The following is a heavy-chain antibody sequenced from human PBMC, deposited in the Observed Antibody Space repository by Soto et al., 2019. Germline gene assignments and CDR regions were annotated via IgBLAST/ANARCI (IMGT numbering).Heavy chain of an antibody. CDR1: GGSISSYY. CDR2: IYYSGST. CDR3: ARARPMDYYYYYMYV. Sequence: SETLSLTCTVSGGSISSYYWSWIRQPPGKGLEWIGYIYYSGSTNYNPSLKSRVTISVDTSKNQFSLKLSSVTAADTAVYYCARARPMDYYYYYMYVWGKRTTVTVSS. J-gene: IGHJ6*03. V-gene: IGHV4-59*01.